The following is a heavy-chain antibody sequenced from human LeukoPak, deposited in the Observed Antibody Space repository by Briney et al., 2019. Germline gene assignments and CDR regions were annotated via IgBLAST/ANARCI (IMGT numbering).Heavy chain of an antibody. V-gene: IGHV1-8*01. D-gene: IGHD3-10*01. CDR1: GYTFTSYD. J-gene: IGHJ4*02. Sequence: ASVKVSCKASGYTFTSYDINWVRQATGQGLEWMGWMNPNSGNTGYAQKFQGRVTMTRNTSISTAYMELSSLRSEDTAVYYCARIRVVRGVIIIDYWGQGTLVTVSS. CDR2: MNPNSGNT. CDR3: ARIRVVRGVIIIDY.